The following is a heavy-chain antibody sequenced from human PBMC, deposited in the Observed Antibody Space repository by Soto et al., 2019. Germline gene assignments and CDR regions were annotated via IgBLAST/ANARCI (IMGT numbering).Heavy chain of an antibody. CDR2: IIPIFDAT. Sequence: QVQMVQSGAEVKKPGSSARVSCKVSGGTFSRHSISWVRQAPGQGLEWMGGIIPIFDATQYAQKFQGRLTITADESTTTCHMALSGLRPEDTAIYYCARDLTSVRGSWGQGTLVTVS. J-gene: IGHJ4*02. CDR1: GGTFSRHS. CDR3: ARDLTSVRGS. V-gene: IGHV1-69*01. D-gene: IGHD3-10*01.